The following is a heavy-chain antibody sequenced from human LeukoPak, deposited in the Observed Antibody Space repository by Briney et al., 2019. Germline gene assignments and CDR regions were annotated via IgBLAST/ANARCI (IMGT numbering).Heavy chain of an antibody. J-gene: IGHJ4*02. D-gene: IGHD2-15*01. V-gene: IGHV4-4*02. Sequence: PSQTLSLTCTVSGDSISTNHWWSWVRQPPGKGLEWIGEVYHSGSTNYNPSLKSRVTISVDKSKNLFSLKLTSVTAADTAMYYCARGCSGGSCYWRYDFDYWGQGTLVTVSS. CDR2: VYHSGST. CDR3: ARGCSGGSCYWRYDFDY. CDR1: GDSISTNHW.